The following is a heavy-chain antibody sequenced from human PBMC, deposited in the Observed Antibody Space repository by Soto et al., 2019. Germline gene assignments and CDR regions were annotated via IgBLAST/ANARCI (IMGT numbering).Heavy chain of an antibody. J-gene: IGHJ5*02. CDR3: ATLPPRIVVVMTDLPT. CDR1: GGSISGYY. Sequence: SETLSLTCTVSGGSISGYYWSWIRQPPGKGLEWIGYMYNTGSTVYNPSFKSRVTISVDTSNNQFSLRLNSMTAADTAVYYCATLPPRIVVVMTDLPTWGQGTLVTVSS. V-gene: IGHV4-59*12. D-gene: IGHD2-15*01. CDR2: MYNTGST.